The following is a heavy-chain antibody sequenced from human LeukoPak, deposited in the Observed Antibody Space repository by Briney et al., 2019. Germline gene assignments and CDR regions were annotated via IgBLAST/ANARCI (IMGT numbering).Heavy chain of an antibody. J-gene: IGHJ4*02. D-gene: IGHD3-22*01. V-gene: IGHV1-18*01. CDR3: ARGHYYDSSGYLVDY. CDR1: GYTFTSYG. CDR2: ISAYNGNT. Sequence: ASVKVSCKASGYTFTSYGISWVRQAPGQGLECMGWISAYNGNTNYAQKLQGRVTMTTDTSTSTAYMELRSLRSDDTAVYYCARGHYYDSSGYLVDYWGQGTLVTVSS.